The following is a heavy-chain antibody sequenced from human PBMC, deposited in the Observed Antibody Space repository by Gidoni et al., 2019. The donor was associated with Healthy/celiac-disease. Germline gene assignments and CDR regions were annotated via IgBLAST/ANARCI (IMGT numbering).Heavy chain of an antibody. D-gene: IGHD2-15*01. CDR3: AREHVVVVAATPWFDP. V-gene: IGHV1-2*02. CDR2: SNPNSGGT. J-gene: IGHJ5*02. CDR1: GYPFTGYY. Sequence: QVQLVQSGAEVTKPGASVTVSCKASGYPFTGYYIHGGRQAPGQGLEWMGWSNPNSGGTNYAQKFQGRVTMTRDTSSSTAYMELSRLRSDDTAVYSCAREHVVVVAATPWFDPWGQGTLVTVSS.